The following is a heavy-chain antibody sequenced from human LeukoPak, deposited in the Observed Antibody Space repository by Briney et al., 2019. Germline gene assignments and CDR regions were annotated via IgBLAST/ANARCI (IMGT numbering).Heavy chain of an antibody. J-gene: IGHJ5*02. CDR2: ISYDGSNK. V-gene: IGHV3-30-3*01. D-gene: IGHD6-25*01. CDR1: GFTFSSYA. CDR3: ASGARLRYFLSDNWFDP. Sequence: GRSLRLSCAASGFTFSSYAMHWVRQAPGKGLEWVAVISYDGSNKYYADSVEGRFTISRDNSKNTLYLQINSLRAEDTAVYYCASGARLRYFLSDNWFDPWGQGTLVTVSS.